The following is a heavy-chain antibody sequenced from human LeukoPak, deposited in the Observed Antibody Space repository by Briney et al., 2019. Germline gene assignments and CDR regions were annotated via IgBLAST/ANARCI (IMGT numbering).Heavy chain of an antibody. J-gene: IGHJ5*02. Sequence: SETLSLTCAVYGGSFSGYYWSWIRQPPGKGLEWIGEINHSGSTNYNPSLKSRVTISVDKSKNQFSLKLSSVTAADTAVYYCARDEGDYSDWFDPWGQGTLVTVSS. V-gene: IGHV4-34*01. CDR2: INHSGST. CDR1: GGSFSGYY. CDR3: ARDEGDYSDWFDP. D-gene: IGHD4-17*01.